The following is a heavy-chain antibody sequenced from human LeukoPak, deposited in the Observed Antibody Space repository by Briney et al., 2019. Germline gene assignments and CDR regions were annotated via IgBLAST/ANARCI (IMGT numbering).Heavy chain of an antibody. D-gene: IGHD3-3*01. Sequence: ASVKVSCKASVYTFTGYYMHWVRQAPGQGLEWMGWINPNSGGTNYAQKFQGRVTMTRDTSISTAYMELSRLRSDDTAVYYCARVGTIFGVVIIWYFDLWGRGTLVTVSS. CDR3: ARVGTIFGVVIIWYFDL. CDR2: INPNSGGT. V-gene: IGHV1-2*02. CDR1: VYTFTGYY. J-gene: IGHJ2*01.